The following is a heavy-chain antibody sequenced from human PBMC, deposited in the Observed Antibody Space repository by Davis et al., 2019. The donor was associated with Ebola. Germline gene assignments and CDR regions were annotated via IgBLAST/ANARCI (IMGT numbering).Heavy chain of an antibody. CDR3: AKDRLQFAPSDNDY. J-gene: IGHJ4*02. CDR1: GFIFSNYG. CDR2: IRYDGSNE. V-gene: IGHV3-30*02. D-gene: IGHD4-11*01. Sequence: GESLKISCAASGFIFSNYGMHWVRQAPGKGLEWVAFIRYDGSNEFHADSVKGRITLSRDNLKNTLYLQINSLRPEDTAVYYCAKDRLQFAPSDNDYWGQGTLVTVSS.